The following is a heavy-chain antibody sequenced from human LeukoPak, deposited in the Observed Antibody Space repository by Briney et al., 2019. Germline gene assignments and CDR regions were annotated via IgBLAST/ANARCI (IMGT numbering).Heavy chain of an antibody. CDR1: GGSFSGYY. Sequence: SETLSLTCAVYGGSFSGYYRSWIRQPPGKGLEWIGEINHSGSTNYNLSLKSRVTISVDTSKNQFSLKLSSVTAADTAVYYCARVYTGTGDLDGYNPRQYYFDYWGQGTLVTVSS. D-gene: IGHD5-24*01. J-gene: IGHJ4*02. V-gene: IGHV4-34*01. CDR3: ARVYTGTGDLDGYNPRQYYFDY. CDR2: INHSGST.